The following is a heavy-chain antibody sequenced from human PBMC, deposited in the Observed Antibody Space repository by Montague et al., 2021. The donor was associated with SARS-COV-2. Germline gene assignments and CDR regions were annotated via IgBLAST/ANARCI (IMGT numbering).Heavy chain of an antibody. CDR3: ARGPRITMIVVVITDIWFDP. J-gene: IGHJ5*02. D-gene: IGHD3-22*01. Sequence: SETLSLTCAVYGGSFSGYYWSWIRQPPGKGLEWIGEINHSGSTNXXPSLKSRATISVDTSKNQFSLKLSSVTAADTAVYYCARGPRITMIVVVITDIWFDPWGQGTLVTVSS. CDR1: GGSFSGYY. CDR2: INHSGST. V-gene: IGHV4-34*01.